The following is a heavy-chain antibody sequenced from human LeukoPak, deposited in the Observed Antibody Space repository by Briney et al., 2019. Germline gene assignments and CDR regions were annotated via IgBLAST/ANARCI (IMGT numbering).Heavy chain of an antibody. V-gene: IGHV3-48*04. J-gene: IGHJ3*02. CDR3: VREDNAFDI. CDR1: GFIFSTYS. Sequence: GGSLRLSCAASGFIFSTYSMTWVRQAPGKGLEWVSFISSGSATISYADSVMGRFTISRDNAKNTLYLQMNSLRVEDTAIYYCVREDNAFDIWGQGTLVTVSS. CDR2: ISSGSATI.